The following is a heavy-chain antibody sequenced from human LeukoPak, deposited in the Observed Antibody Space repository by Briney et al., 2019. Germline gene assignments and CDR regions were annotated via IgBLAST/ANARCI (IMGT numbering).Heavy chain of an antibody. CDR3: AKDRLSVENHDAFDI. V-gene: IGHV3-9*01. J-gene: IGHJ3*02. CDR2: ISWNSGSI. CDR1: GFTFDDYA. Sequence: QTGGSLRLSCAASGFTFDDYAMHWVRQAPGKGLEWVSGISWNSGSIGYADSVKGRFTISRDNAKNSLYLQMNSLRAEDTALYYCAKDRLSVENHDAFDIWGQGTMVTVSS. D-gene: IGHD1-1*01.